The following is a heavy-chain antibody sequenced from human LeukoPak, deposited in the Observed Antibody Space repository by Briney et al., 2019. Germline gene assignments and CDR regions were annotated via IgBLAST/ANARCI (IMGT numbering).Heavy chain of an antibody. V-gene: IGHV4-59*01. J-gene: IGHJ4*02. Sequence: SETLSLTCTVSGGSISSYYWSWIRQPPGKGLEWIGYIYYSGSTNYNPSLKSRVTISVDTSKNQFSLKLSSVTAADTAVYYCARAITRVRGVIFPGDYWGQGTLVTVSS. CDR2: IYYSGST. D-gene: IGHD3-10*01. CDR3: ARAITRVRGVIFPGDY. CDR1: GGSISSYY.